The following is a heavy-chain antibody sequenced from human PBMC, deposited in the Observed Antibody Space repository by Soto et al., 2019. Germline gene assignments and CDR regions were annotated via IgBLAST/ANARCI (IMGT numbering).Heavy chain of an antibody. Sequence: QVQLQESGPGLVKPSGTLSLTCAVSGGSISSTNWWTWVRQPPGKGLEWIAEIHHSGSTNYNPSLESRVTISIDKSNNQFSLKLKSVTAADTAVYYYARYDYGSGDDYDIDYWGQGTLVTVSS. J-gene: IGHJ4*02. CDR3: ARYDYGSGDDYDIDY. CDR2: IHHSGST. V-gene: IGHV4-4*02. CDR1: GGSISSTNW. D-gene: IGHD3-10*01.